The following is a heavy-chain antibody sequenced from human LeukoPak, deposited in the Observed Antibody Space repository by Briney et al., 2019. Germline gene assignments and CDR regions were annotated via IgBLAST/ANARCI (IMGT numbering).Heavy chain of an antibody. D-gene: IGHD1-26*01. CDR1: GFTVSSNY. Sequence: PGGSLRLSCAASGFTVSSNYMSWVRQAPGKGLEWVSVIYSGGSTYYADSVKGRFTISRDNSKNTLYLQMNSLRAEDTAVYYCAREIKIVGARAPDAFDIWGQGTMVTVSS. CDR2: IYSGGST. V-gene: IGHV3-66*01. CDR3: AREIKIVGARAPDAFDI. J-gene: IGHJ3*02.